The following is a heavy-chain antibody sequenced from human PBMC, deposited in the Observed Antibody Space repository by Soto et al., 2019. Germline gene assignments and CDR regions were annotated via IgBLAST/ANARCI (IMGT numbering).Heavy chain of an antibody. CDR2: INSDGSST. CDR3: AKVRGILNGYYAY. D-gene: IGHD3-9*01. Sequence: GGSLSLSCAASGFTFSSYAMSWVRQAPGKGLVWVSRINSDGSSTSYADSVKGRFTISRDNAKNTLYLQMNSLRAEDTAVYYCAKVRGILNGYYAYWGQGTRVTVSS. J-gene: IGHJ4*02. V-gene: IGHV3-74*01. CDR1: GFTFSSYA.